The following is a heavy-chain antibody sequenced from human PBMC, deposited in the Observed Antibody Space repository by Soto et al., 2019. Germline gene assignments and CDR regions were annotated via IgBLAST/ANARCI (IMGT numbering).Heavy chain of an antibody. J-gene: IGHJ4*02. Sequence: GESLKISCKGSGYSFTSYWISWVRQMPGKGLEWMGRIDPSDSYTNYSPSFQGHVTISADKSISSAYLQWNSLQASDTAIYYCTRQVLGGFGNDYWGQGTLVPVSS. CDR1: GYSFTSYW. V-gene: IGHV5-10-1*01. CDR3: TRQVLGGFGNDY. CDR2: IDPSDSYT. D-gene: IGHD3-3*02.